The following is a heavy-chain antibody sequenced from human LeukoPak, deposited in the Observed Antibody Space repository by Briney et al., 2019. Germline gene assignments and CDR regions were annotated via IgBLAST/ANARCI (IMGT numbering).Heavy chain of an antibody. CDR3: ARRFYDSSGYYYGLDY. D-gene: IGHD3-22*01. V-gene: IGHV3-21*01. J-gene: IGHJ4*02. Sequence: PGGSLRLSCTPSGFTFSSHAMSWVRQAPGKGLEWVSSISSSSSYIYYADSVKGRFTISRDNAKNSLYLQMNSLRAEDTAVYYCARRFYDSSGYYYGLDYWGQGTLVTVSS. CDR2: ISSSSSYI. CDR1: GFTFSSHA.